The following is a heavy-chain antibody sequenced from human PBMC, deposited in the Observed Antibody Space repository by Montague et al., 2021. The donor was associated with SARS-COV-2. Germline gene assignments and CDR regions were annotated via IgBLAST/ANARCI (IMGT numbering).Heavy chain of an antibody. J-gene: IGHJ6*02. CDR1: GGSISSSSYY. CDR3: ARVGRQQLVRLSGMDV. Sequence: SETLSLTCTVSGGSISSSSYYWGWIRQPPGKGLEWIGSIYYSGSTYYXPSLKSRVTISVDTSKNRFSLKLSSVTAADTAVYYCARVGRQQLVRLSGMDVWGQGTTVTVSS. D-gene: IGHD6-13*01. CDR2: IYYSGST. V-gene: IGHV4-39*07.